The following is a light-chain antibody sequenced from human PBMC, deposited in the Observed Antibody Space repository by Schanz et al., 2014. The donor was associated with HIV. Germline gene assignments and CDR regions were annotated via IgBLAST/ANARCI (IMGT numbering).Light chain of an antibody. J-gene: IGKJ2*01. CDR1: QGISNY. CDR3: QSDNSAPLA. CDR2: AAS. Sequence: DIQMTQSPSSLSASVGDRVTITCRASQGISNYLAWYQQKPGKVPKLLIYAASTLQSGVPSRFSGSGSGTEFAVSISNLQPEDVATYYCQSDNSAPLAFGQGTKLEIK. V-gene: IGKV1-27*01.